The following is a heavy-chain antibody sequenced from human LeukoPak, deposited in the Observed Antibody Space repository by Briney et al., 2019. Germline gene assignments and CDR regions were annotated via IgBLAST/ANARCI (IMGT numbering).Heavy chain of an antibody. CDR2: IYPGDSNT. Sequence: GEPLKISCKASGYSFTNYWIGWVRQMPGKGLEWMGIIYPGDSNTRYSPSFQGQVTISADKSISTAYLQWSSLKASDTAMYYCARRADSSWYEVWGQGTLVTVSS. V-gene: IGHV5-51*01. CDR3: ARRADSSWYEV. CDR1: GYSFTNYW. D-gene: IGHD6-13*01. J-gene: IGHJ4*02.